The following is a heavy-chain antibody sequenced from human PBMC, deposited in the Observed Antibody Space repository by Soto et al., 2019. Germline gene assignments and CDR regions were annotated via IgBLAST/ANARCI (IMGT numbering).Heavy chain of an antibody. J-gene: IGHJ4*02. V-gene: IGHV1-18*04. CDR2: INVYNGNT. CDR3: AKDDVAGDGLWLLAD. Sequence: ASVKVSCKASGYTFTSNSIGWVRQAPGQGLEWMGWINVYNGNTKYAQQLQGRGTLTTDTSTSTAYMDLRSLRSDDTAVYYCAKDDVAGDGLWLLADWGQGTAVTVSS. D-gene: IGHD6-19*01. CDR1: GYTFTSNS.